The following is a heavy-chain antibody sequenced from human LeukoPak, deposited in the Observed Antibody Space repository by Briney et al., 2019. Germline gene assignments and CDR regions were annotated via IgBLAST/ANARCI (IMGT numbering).Heavy chain of an antibody. CDR3: ARDHCTNGVCYLAY. D-gene: IGHD2-8*01. J-gene: IGHJ4*02. V-gene: IGHV1-18*01. Sequence: ASVKVSCKASGYTFTSYGISWVRQAPGQGLEGMGWISAYNGNTRYEQKLQGRVTMTTDTSTSTAYMELRSLRSDDAAVYYCARDHCTNGVCYLAYWGQGTLVTVSS. CDR2: ISAYNGNT. CDR1: GYTFTSYG.